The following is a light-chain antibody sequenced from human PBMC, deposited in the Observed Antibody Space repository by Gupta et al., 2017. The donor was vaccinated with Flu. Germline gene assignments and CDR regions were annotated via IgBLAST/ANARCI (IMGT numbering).Light chain of an antibody. CDR3: QAWDSGVVV. V-gene: IGLV3-1*01. CDR2: HDA. Sequence: SSVLTQSSSVSVFPGQTATIACSGDKLGDKYVSWYQQKPGQSPVLLLYHDATRPSGIPERFTGSNSGNTATLTVSEAQVVDEADYYCQAWDSGVVVFGGGTKLTVL. CDR1: KLGDKY. J-gene: IGLJ2*01.